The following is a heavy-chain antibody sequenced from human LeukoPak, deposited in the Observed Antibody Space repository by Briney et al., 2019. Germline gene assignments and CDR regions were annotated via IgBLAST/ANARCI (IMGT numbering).Heavy chain of an antibody. CDR1: GSTPTEHA. D-gene: IGHD2-15*01. CDR3: AKDYCRGANCPLPFFDS. V-gene: IGHV3-23*01. J-gene: IGHJ4*02. CDR2: VIDVGTT. Sequence: PGESLRLSCAVSGSTPTEHAWSWVRQAPGEGLEWVSGVIDVGTTYYADSVKGRFTISRDNSKNTVYLQMNNLRAEDTATYYCAKDYCRGANCPLPFFDSWGQGTLVTVSS.